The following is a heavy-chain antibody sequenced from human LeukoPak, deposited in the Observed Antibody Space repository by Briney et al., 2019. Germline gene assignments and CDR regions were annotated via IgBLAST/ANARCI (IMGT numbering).Heavy chain of an antibody. V-gene: IGHV3-30-3*01. D-gene: IGHD4-17*01. CDR1: GFTFSSYA. J-gene: IGHJ4*02. CDR3: ANPGGYGDYDY. CDR2: ISYDGSNK. Sequence: GGSLRLSCAASGFTFSSYAMHWVRQAPGKGLEWVAVISYDGSNKYYADSVKGRFTISRDNSKNTLYLQMNSLRAEDTAVYYCANPGGYGDYDYWGQGTLVTVSS.